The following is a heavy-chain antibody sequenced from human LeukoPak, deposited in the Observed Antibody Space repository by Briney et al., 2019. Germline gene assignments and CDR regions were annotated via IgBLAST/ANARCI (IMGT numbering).Heavy chain of an antibody. V-gene: IGHV3-33*01. CDR2: IWYDGSDK. CDR3: GRAMEVYQLLPDY. CDR1: GFTFSSYG. D-gene: IGHD2-2*01. Sequence: GGSLRLSCAASGFTFSSYGMHWVRQAPGKGLEWVAVIWYDGSDKYYADSVKGRFTISRDNSNNTLHLQMNSLRAEDTAVYYCGRAMEVYQLLPDYWGQGTLVTVSS. J-gene: IGHJ4*02.